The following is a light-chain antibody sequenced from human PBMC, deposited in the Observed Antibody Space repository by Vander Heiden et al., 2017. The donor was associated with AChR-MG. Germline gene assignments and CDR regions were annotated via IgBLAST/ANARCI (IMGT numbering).Light chain of an antibody. CDR1: RSTIGRND. CDR2: RNN. Sequence: QSVLTQPPSSSGTPGPRVTTCGPGSRSTIGRNDVNWYQQLPGTAPKLLIYRNNQRPSGCPDRFSVSKSGTAASLAISGLRSEEEADYYCAAWDDSLSGPVFGGGTKLTVL. V-gene: IGLV1-47*01. CDR3: AAWDDSLSGPV. J-gene: IGLJ2*01.